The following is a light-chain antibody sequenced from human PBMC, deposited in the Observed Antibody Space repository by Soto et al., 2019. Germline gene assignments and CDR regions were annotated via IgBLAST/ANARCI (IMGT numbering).Light chain of an antibody. CDR2: GSS. Sequence: EIVLTQSPGTLSLSPGERATLSCRASESVSSGYLAWYQQKPGQAPRLLLYGSSNRATGIPDRFSGSGSGTEFTLTITRLEPEDFAVYSCQQYGTIPYTFGQGTRLEI. CDR1: ESVSSGY. CDR3: QQYGTIPYT. J-gene: IGKJ2*01. V-gene: IGKV3-20*01.